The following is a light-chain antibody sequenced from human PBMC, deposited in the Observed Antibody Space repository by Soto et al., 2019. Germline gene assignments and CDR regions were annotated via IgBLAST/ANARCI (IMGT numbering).Light chain of an antibody. CDR2: DVS. CDR3: QQRNRWPPIFT. V-gene: IGKV3-11*01. J-gene: IGKJ3*01. Sequence: EIVLTQSPATLSLSPGERATLSCRASQSVGNYLAWSQQKPGQAPRLLIYDVSNRATGIPARFSGSGSGTDFSLTISNLEPEDFAVYFCQQRNRWPPIFTFGPGTKVDF. CDR1: QSVGNY.